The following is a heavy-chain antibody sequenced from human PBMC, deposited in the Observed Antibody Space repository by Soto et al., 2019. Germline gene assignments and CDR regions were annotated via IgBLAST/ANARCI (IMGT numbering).Heavy chain of an antibody. V-gene: IGHV4-34*01. CDR1: GGFVSCGNYY. CDR2: MSYGGGT. Sequence: QEQLQQWGAGLLEPSETLSLTCAVCGGFVSCGNYYWSWSRQPMGEGREGFGEMSYGGGTHFNPSLKSRVNISVDTSKNQFSQKMSSVTAADTALYYCARVERGTATTVVDAFDIWGPGTMVTVSS. D-gene: IGHD1-1*01. J-gene: IGHJ3*02. CDR3: ARVERGTATTVVDAFDI.